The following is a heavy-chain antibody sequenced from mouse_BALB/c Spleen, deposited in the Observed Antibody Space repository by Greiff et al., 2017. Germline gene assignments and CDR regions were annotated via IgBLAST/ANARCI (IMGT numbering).Heavy chain of an antibody. Sequence: VQLQQSGPGLVAPSQSLSITCTVSGFSLTSYGVHWVRQPPGKGLEWLGVIWAGGSTNYNSALMSRLSISKDNSKSQVFLKMNSLQTDDTAMYYCARDYYGSSPGFAYWGQGTLVTVSA. V-gene: IGHV2-9*02. D-gene: IGHD1-1*01. CDR2: IWAGGST. J-gene: IGHJ3*01. CDR1: GFSLTSYG. CDR3: ARDYYGSSPGFAY.